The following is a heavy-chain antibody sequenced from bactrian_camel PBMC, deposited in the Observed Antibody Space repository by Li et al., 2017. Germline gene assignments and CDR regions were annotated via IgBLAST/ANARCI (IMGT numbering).Heavy chain of an antibody. D-gene: IGHD4*01. CDR2: IDDSGRNT. V-gene: IGHV3S40*01. Sequence: VQLVESGGGSGQAGGSLRLSCAVAGYADCWYDMRWFRQAPGKEREGAACIDDSGRNTYINSVKGRFTISKGRNILYLQMNNLKPEDSATYYCAAEGPWRCGTMSTMGRSDFRSWCQGTQVTVS. CDR3: AAEGPWRCGTMSTMGRSDFRS. CDR1: GYADCWYD. J-gene: IGHJ6*01.